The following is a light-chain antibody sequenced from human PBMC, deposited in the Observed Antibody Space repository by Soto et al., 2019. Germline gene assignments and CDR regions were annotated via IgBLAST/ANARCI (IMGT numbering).Light chain of an antibody. CDR1: QSVTSNY. J-gene: IGKJ1*01. Sequence: EIVITQSPATLSVSPGEIATLSCRASQSVTSNYLAWYQQKPDQSPRLLIFGASIRETGIPDRFSGSGAGTEFTLTISSLQSEDFELYDCQQYGSSTPTFGQGTKVDIK. CDR2: GAS. CDR3: QQYGSSTPT. V-gene: IGKV3-20*01.